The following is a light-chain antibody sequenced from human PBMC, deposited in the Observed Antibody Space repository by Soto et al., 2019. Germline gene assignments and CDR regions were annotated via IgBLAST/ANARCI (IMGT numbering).Light chain of an antibody. CDR1: QSVSSN. Sequence: EIVMTQSPATLSVSPGERATLSCRASQSVSSNLAWYQQKPGQAPMPLIYGASTRATGIPAKFRGSGSGTKFTLTISSLQSEDFAVYYCQQYNNWLPYTFGQGTKLEIK. CDR3: QQYNNWLPYT. CDR2: GAS. J-gene: IGKJ2*01. V-gene: IGKV3-15*01.